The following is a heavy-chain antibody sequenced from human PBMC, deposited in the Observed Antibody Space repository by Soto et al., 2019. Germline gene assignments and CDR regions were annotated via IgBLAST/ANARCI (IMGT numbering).Heavy chain of an antibody. D-gene: IGHD3-22*01. Sequence: PSGTLSLTCTVSGGSISSGGYYWSWIRQHPGKGLEWIGYIYYSGSTYYNPSLKSRVTIAVDTSKNQFSLKLSSVTAADTAVYYCARDRRDYDSSGSMDVWGQGTTVTVSS. V-gene: IGHV4-31*03. CDR1: GGSISSGGYY. CDR2: IYYSGST. J-gene: IGHJ6*02. CDR3: ARDRRDYDSSGSMDV.